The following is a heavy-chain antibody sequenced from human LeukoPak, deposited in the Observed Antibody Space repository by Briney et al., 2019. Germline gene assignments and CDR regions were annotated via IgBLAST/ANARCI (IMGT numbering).Heavy chain of an antibody. CDR2: IYYSGST. Sequence: PSQTLSLTCAVSGGSISSGGYSWSWIRQPPGKGLEWIGYIYYSGSTYYNPSLKSQVTISVDTSKNQFSLKLSSVTAADTAVYYCARSDWNDVGWFGPWGQGTLVTVSS. CDR1: GGSISSGGYS. V-gene: IGHV4-30-2*05. CDR3: ARSDWNDVGWFGP. J-gene: IGHJ5*02. D-gene: IGHD1-1*01.